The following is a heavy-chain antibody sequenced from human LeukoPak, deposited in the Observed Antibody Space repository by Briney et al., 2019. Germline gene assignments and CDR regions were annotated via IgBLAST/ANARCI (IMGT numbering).Heavy chain of an antibody. Sequence: ASVKVSCKVSGYTLTELSMHWVRQAPGKGLEWMGGFDPEDGETIYAQKFQGRVTMTEDTSTDTAYMGLSSLRSEDTAVYYCATDTTGNYGMDVWGQGTTVTVSS. CDR2: FDPEDGET. CDR3: ATDTTGNYGMDV. CDR1: GYTLTELS. J-gene: IGHJ6*02. V-gene: IGHV1-24*01. D-gene: IGHD1-26*01.